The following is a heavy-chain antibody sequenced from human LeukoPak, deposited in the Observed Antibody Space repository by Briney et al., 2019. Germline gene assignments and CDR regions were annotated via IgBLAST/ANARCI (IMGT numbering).Heavy chain of an antibody. V-gene: IGHV3-23*01. CDR3: VKERMLWFGELSAFDV. CDR2: IGGTGLSI. D-gene: IGHD3-10*01. J-gene: IGHJ3*01. Sequence: GGSLRLSCAGSGFIFSNYGMNWVRQATGEGLEWNAGIGGTGLSIDYTASVKGRFTISRDNSRNTLYLQMNSLRSEDTAIYYCVKERMLWFGELSAFDVWGQGTVVTVSS. CDR1: GFIFSNYG.